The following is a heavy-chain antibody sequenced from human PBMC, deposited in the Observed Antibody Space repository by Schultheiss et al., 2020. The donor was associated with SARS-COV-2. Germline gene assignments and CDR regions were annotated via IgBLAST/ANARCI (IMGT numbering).Heavy chain of an antibody. V-gene: IGHV4-39*07. CDR1: GGSISSSSYY. CDR2: INHSGST. Sequence: SETLSLTCTVSGGSISSSSYYWGWIRQPPGKGLEWIGEINHSGSTKYNPSLKSRVTISVDTSKNQFSLKLSSVTAADTAVYYCARYTSTGYCSSTSCYTDYFDYWGQGTLVTVSS. D-gene: IGHD2-2*02. J-gene: IGHJ4*02. CDR3: ARYTSTGYCSSTSCYTDYFDY.